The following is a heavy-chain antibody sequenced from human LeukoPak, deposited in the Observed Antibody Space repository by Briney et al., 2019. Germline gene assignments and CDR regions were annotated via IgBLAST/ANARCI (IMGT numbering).Heavy chain of an antibody. CDR2: INHSGST. Sequence: SETLSLTCAVYGGSFSGYYRSWIRQPPGKGLEWIGEINHSGSTNYNPSLKSRVTISVDTSKNQFSLKLSSVTAADTAVYYCAREGGYYYDSSGYRKPSNFDYWGQGTLVTVSS. V-gene: IGHV4-34*01. CDR3: AREGGYYYDSSGYRKPSNFDY. D-gene: IGHD3-22*01. CDR1: GGSFSGYY. J-gene: IGHJ4*02.